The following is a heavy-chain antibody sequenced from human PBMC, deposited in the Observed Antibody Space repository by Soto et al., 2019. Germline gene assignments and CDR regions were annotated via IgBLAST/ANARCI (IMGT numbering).Heavy chain of an antibody. V-gene: IGHV4-4*02. CDR2: IYHSGST. J-gene: IGHJ6*02. CDR1: GGSISSSNW. Sequence: SETRSLTCAVSGGSISSSNWWSFFRQPPGKGRECIGEIYHSGSTNYNPSLNSRVTISVDKSKNQFSLKLSSVTAADTAVYYCARDREYCSGGSCPDLYGMDVWGQGTTVTVSS. CDR3: ARDREYCSGGSCPDLYGMDV. D-gene: IGHD2-15*01.